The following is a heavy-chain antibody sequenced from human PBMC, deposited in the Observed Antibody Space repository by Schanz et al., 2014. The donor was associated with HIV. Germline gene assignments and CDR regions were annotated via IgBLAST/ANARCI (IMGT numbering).Heavy chain of an antibody. CDR3: AKDAGGAMDV. V-gene: IGHV3-33*06. D-gene: IGHD3-16*01. CDR1: GFTFSSYG. J-gene: IGHJ6*02. Sequence: QVQLVESGGGVVQPGKSLRLSCVASGFTFSSYGMHWVRQVPGKGLEWVAVIWFDGSNKYYGDSVKGRFTIARDNSKNTLYLQMNSLRPEDTAVYYCAKDAGGAMDVWGQGTTVTVSS. CDR2: IWFDGSNK.